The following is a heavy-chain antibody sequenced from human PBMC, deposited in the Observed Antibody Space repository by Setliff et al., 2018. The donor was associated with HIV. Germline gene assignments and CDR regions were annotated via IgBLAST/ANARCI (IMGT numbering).Heavy chain of an antibody. CDR3: NIYYCYYMDV. V-gene: IGHV4-61*02. CDR1: GGSISSCIYY. Sequence: SETLSLTCTVSGGSISSCIYYWSWIRQPAGKGLEWIGRIYTSGSTKYNPSLESRVTISVDTSKNQFSLKLSSVTAADTAVYYCNIYYCYYMDVWGKGTTVTVSS. J-gene: IGHJ6*03. CDR2: IYTSGST.